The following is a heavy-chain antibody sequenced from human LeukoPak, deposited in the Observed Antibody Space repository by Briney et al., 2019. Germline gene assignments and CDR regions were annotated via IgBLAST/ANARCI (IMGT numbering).Heavy chain of an antibody. D-gene: IGHD3-22*01. CDR2: IYYSGST. CDR1: GGSISSYY. J-gene: IGHJ4*02. Sequence: PSETLSLTCTVSGGSISSYYWSWIRQLPGKGLEWIGYIYYSGSTNYNPSLKSRVTISVDTSKNQFSLKLSSVTAADTAVYYCARVIDPGYYYDSSGYYFDYWGQGTLVTVSS. V-gene: IGHV4-59*01. CDR3: ARVIDPGYYYDSSGYYFDY.